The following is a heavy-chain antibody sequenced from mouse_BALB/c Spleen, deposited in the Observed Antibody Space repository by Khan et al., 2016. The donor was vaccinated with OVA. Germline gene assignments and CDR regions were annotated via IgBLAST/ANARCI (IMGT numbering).Heavy chain of an antibody. V-gene: IGHV1-7*01. CDR3: ARDRIYY. CDR2: INPTSGYT. Sequence: QIQLVQSGAELAKPGASVKMSCKASGYTFTTYWMNWVKQRPGQGLEWIGYINPTSGYTDYNQKFKDKATLTADKSSSTAYMQLSSLTSDDSAVYYCARDRIYYGGQGTTLTVSS. J-gene: IGHJ2*01. CDR1: GYTFTTYW.